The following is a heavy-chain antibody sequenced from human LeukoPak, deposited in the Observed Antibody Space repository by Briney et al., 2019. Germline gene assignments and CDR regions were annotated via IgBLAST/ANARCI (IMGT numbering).Heavy chain of an antibody. CDR3: ARDRGYGGNLDYYYGMDV. Sequence: GGSLRLSCAASGFTVSSNYMSWVRQAPGKGLEWVSVIYSGGSTYYADSVKGRFTISRDNSKNTLYLQMNSPRAEDTAVCYCARDRGYGGNLDYYYGMDVWGQGTTVTVSS. CDR1: GFTVSSNY. D-gene: IGHD4-23*01. V-gene: IGHV3-66*01. CDR2: IYSGGST. J-gene: IGHJ6*02.